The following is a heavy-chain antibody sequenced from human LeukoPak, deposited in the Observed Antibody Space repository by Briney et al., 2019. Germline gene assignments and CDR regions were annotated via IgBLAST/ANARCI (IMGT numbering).Heavy chain of an antibody. Sequence: PSETLSLTCTVSGGSISSGSYYWSWIRQPAGKGLEWIGRIYTSGSTNYNPSLKSRVTISVDTSKNQFSLKLSSVTAADTAVYYCARTYYDILTGIYYYYMDVWGKGTTVTISS. V-gene: IGHV4-61*02. D-gene: IGHD3-9*01. J-gene: IGHJ6*03. CDR3: ARTYYDILTGIYYYYMDV. CDR2: IYTSGST. CDR1: GGSISSGSYY.